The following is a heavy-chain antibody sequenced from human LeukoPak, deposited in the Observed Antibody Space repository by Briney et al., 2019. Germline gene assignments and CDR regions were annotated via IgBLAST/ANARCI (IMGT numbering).Heavy chain of an antibody. CDR1: GFTFSSYG. J-gene: IGHJ4*02. Sequence: GGSLRLSCAASGFTFSSYGMHWVRQAPGKGLEWVAFIRYDGSNKYYADSVKGRFTISRGNSKNTLYLQMNSLRAEDTAVYYCAKVGEDIVATDIDYWGQGTLVTVSS. CDR2: IRYDGSNK. V-gene: IGHV3-30*02. CDR3: AKVGEDIVATDIDY. D-gene: IGHD5-12*01.